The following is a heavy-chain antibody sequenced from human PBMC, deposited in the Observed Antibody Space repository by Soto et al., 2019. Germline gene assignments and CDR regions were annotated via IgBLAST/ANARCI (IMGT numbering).Heavy chain of an antibody. Sequence: GASVKVSCKASGYTFTSYDINWVRQATGQGLEWMGWMNPNSGNTGYAQKFQGRVTMTTDTSTSTAYMELRSLRSDDTAVYYCASYHLNSYYYGMDVWGQGTTVTVSS. J-gene: IGHJ6*02. V-gene: IGHV1-8*01. CDR1: GYTFTSYD. CDR3: ASYHLNSYYYGMDV. CDR2: MNPNSGNT.